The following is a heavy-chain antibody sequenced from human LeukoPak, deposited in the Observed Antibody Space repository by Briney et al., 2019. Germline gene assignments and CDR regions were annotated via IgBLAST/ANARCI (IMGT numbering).Heavy chain of an antibody. Sequence: PGRSLRLSCAASGFTFSSYAMHWVRQAPGKGLEWVAVISYDGSNKYYADSVKGRFTISRDNSKNTLYLQMNSLSAEDTAVYYCARDFEARGVVVVAATDYWGQGTLVTVSS. D-gene: IGHD2-15*01. J-gene: IGHJ4*02. V-gene: IGHV3-30-3*01. CDR3: ARDFEARGVVVVAATDY. CDR2: ISYDGSNK. CDR1: GFTFSSYA.